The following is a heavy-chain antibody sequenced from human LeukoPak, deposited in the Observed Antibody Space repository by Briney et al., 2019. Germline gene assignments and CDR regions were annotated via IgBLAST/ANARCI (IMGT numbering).Heavy chain of an antibody. CDR3: AKAEFGSGSYYISD. D-gene: IGHD3-10*01. Sequence: GGSLRLSCTASGFTFRNYAMRWVRQAPGKGLGWVSAVSGSGDYTYYADSVKGRFTISRDNSKNTLYLHMNSLRAEDTAVLYCAKAEFGSGSYYISDWGQGTLVTVSS. V-gene: IGHV3-23*01. J-gene: IGHJ4*02. CDR1: GFTFRNYA. CDR2: VSGSGDYT.